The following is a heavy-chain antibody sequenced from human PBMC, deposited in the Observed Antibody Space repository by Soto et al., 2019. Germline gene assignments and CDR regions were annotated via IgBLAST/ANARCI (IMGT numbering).Heavy chain of an antibody. CDR3: GRLKSSYVGSWYGMGVMDY. Sequence: QLQLQESGPGLVKPSETLSLTCTVSGASINTTSYYWGWVRQTPGKGLEWIGSIFFTGSAYYISSPKNRPTTSVNTPKHQPSVRLIAVVAADTGAYYCGRLKSSYVGSWYGMGVMDYWGRGTLVTVSS. J-gene: IGHJ4*02. CDR1: GASINTTSYY. D-gene: IGHD6-13*01. CDR2: IFFTGSA. V-gene: IGHV4-39*01.